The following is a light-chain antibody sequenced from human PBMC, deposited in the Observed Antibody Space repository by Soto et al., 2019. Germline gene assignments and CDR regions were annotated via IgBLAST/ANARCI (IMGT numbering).Light chain of an antibody. CDR3: QQRYNWPPLT. V-gene: IGKV3-11*01. CDR1: QSVRTF. Sequence: EVVLTQSPATLSLSPGERATLSCKASQSVRTFLAWYQQKPGQAPRLLIYDASNRAAGIPARFSGSGSGTYFTLTISSLEPEDSAVYYCQQRYNWPPLTFGGGTKVEI. CDR2: DAS. J-gene: IGKJ4*01.